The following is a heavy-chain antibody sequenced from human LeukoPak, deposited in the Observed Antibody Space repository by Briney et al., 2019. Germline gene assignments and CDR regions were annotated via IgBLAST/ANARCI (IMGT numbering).Heavy chain of an antibody. V-gene: IGHV1-18*01. CDR3: AILLRGYSYGYPPFAY. Sequence: ASVKVSCKASGYTFTSYGISWVRQAPGQGLEWMGWISAYNGNTNYAQKLQGRVTMTTDTSTSTAYMELSSLRSDDTAVYYCAILLRGYSYGYPPFAYWGQGTLVTVSS. CDR2: ISAYNGNT. D-gene: IGHD5-18*01. J-gene: IGHJ4*02. CDR1: GYTFTSYG.